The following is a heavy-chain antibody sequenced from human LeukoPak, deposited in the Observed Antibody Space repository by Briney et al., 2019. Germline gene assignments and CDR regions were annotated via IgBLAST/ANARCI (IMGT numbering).Heavy chain of an antibody. D-gene: IGHD2-2*01. V-gene: IGHV4-34*01. J-gene: IGHJ5*02. Sequence: SETLSLTCAVYGGSFSGYYWSWIRQPPGKGLEWIGEINHSGSTNYNPSLKRRVTISVDTSNNQFSLKLSSVSAADTAVYCCARGRLVVVPAARNWVYPWGQGTLVTVSS. CDR2: INHSGST. CDR1: GGSFSGYY. CDR3: ARGRLVVVPAARNWVYP.